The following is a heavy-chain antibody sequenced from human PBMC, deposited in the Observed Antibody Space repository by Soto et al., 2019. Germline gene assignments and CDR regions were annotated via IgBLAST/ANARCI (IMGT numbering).Heavy chain of an antibody. CDR1: GCSIRSYY. J-gene: IGHJ4*02. V-gene: IGHV4-59*01. D-gene: IGHD5-18*01. CDR3: ARGAADTAMVDS. CDR2: IFYSGST. Sequence: SETLSLTCAVSGCSIRSYYWTWIRQPPGKGLEWLGYIFYSGSTFYNPSLKSRVTISIHTSKSQFSLQLTSVTAADTAVYYCARGAADTAMVDSWGQGTLVTVSS.